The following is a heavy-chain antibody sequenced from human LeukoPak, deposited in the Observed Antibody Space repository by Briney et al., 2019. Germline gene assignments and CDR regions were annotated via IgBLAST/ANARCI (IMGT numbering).Heavy chain of an antibody. CDR3: AGSLSGSYRNWFDP. CDR2: INHSGST. V-gene: IGHV4-34*01. CDR1: GGSFSGYY. D-gene: IGHD1-26*01. Sequence: SEALSLTCAVYGGSFSGYYWSWIRQPPGKGLEWIGEINHSGSTNYNPSLKSRVTISVDTSKNQLSLKLSSVTAADTAVYYCAGSLSGSYRNWFDPWGQGTLVTVSS. J-gene: IGHJ5*02.